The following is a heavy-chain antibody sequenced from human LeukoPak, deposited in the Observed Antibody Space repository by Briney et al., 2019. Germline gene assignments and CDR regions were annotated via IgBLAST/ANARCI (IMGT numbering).Heavy chain of an antibody. CDR1: GFTFSSYA. CDR2: ISYDRSNK. D-gene: IGHD3-22*01. V-gene: IGHV3-30-3*01. J-gene: IGHJ4*02. CDR3: ARGAYYYDSSGYRN. Sequence: GGSLRLSCAASGFTFSSYAMHWVRQAPGKGLEWVAVISYDRSNKYYADSVKGRFTISRDNSKNTLYLQMNSLRAEDTAVYYCARGAYYYDSSGYRNWGQGTLVTVSS.